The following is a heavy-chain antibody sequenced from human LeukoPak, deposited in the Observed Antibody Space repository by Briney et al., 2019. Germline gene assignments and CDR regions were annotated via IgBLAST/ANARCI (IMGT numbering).Heavy chain of an antibody. CDR2: ISGSGGST. J-gene: IGHJ6*03. CDR3: ASEGIQLPIYYYYMDV. CDR1: GFTFSSYA. Sequence: PGGSLRLSCAASGFTFSSYAMSWVRQAPGKGLEWVSAISGSGGSTYYADSVKGRFTISRDNSKNTLYLQMNSLRAEDTAVYYCASEGIQLPIYYYYMDVWGKGTTVTVSS. V-gene: IGHV3-23*01. D-gene: IGHD5-18*01.